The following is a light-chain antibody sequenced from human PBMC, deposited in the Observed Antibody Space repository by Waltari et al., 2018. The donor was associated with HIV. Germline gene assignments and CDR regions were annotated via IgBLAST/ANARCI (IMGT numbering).Light chain of an antibody. Sequence: SYELTQPPSVSVSPGETASITCSGDELGSRYVSWYQKKPGQSPLLVIYQDTKRPSGIPERFSGANSGNTGTLTISGTQTMDEADYYCQAWGTSNVVFGGGTKLTVL. CDR1: ELGSRY. CDR3: QAWGTSNVV. J-gene: IGLJ2*01. CDR2: QDT. V-gene: IGLV3-1*01.